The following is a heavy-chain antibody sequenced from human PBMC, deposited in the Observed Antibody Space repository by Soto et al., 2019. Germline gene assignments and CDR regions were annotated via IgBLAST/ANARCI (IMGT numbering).Heavy chain of an antibody. Sequence: QVQLVQAGAEARKPGSSVKVSCKASGGTFSSYAINWVRQAPGQGLEWMGGIIPIFGTANYAQKFQGRVSITADESTSTAYMELSCLSSADTAVYYCARGGYCISNSCYVFDYWGQGTLVTVSS. CDR1: GGTFSSYA. V-gene: IGHV1-69*12. J-gene: IGHJ4*02. CDR2: IIPIFGTA. CDR3: ARGGYCISNSCYVFDY. D-gene: IGHD2-2*01.